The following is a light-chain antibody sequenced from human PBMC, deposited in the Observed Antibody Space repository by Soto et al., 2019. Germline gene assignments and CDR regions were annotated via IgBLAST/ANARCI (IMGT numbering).Light chain of an antibody. V-gene: IGKV1-27*01. Sequence: DIQMTQSPSSLSASLGDRVTITCRASQGISNYLAWYQQKPGKVPKLLIYAASTLQAGVPTRFSSSGSGTDFTLTISNLQPEDVAYYYCQKYNSAPFTFGPGTKVDIK. CDR2: AAS. CDR1: QGISNY. J-gene: IGKJ3*01. CDR3: QKYNSAPFT.